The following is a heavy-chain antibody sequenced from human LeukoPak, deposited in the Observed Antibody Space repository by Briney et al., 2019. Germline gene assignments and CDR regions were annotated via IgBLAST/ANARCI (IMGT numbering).Heavy chain of an antibody. CDR1: GFTFSTYW. V-gene: IGHV3-7*03. Sequence: PGGSLRLSCAASGFTFSTYWMTWVRQAPGKGLEWVANIKQDGSEKYYVDSVKGRFTISRDDAKNSLFLQMNSLRAEDTAVYYCAKDNSGGSCSYFDYWGQGTLVTVSS. J-gene: IGHJ4*02. CDR3: AKDNSGGSCSYFDY. CDR2: IKQDGSEK. D-gene: IGHD2-15*01.